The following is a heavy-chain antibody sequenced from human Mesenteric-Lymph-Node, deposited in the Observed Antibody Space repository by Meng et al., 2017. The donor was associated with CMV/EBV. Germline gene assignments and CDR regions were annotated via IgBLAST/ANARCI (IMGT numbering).Heavy chain of an antibody. J-gene: IGHJ4*02. CDR3: ARDPHWGAAGREFDY. CDR2: ISPNNGGT. D-gene: IGHD6-13*01. CDR1: GYSFTDYY. V-gene: IGHV1-2*02. Sequence: ASVKVSCKASGYSFTDYYIHWVRQAPGQGLEWMGWISPNNGGTNYAQKFQGRVTMTRDTSISTAYMELSRLRSDDTAVYYCARDPHWGAAGREFDYWGQGTLVTVSS.